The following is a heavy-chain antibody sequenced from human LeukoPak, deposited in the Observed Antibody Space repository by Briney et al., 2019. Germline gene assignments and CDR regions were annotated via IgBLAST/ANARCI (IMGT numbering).Heavy chain of an antibody. D-gene: IGHD3-10*01. CDR3: ARGRSYCYGSGSYS. Sequence: LETLSLTCAVYGGSFSGYYRRWIRQPPGKGLEWVGGINHSGSTKYNPSLNRRVTKSVDTPKNQFSLKLGSVTAADTAVYYCARGRSYCYGSGSYSWGQGTLVTVSS. J-gene: IGHJ5*02. CDR1: GGSFSGYY. V-gene: IGHV4-34*01. CDR2: INHSGST.